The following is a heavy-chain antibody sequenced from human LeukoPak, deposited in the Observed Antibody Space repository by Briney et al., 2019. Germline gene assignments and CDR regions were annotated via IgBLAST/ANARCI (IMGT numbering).Heavy chain of an antibody. Sequence: GGSLRLSCAASGFTFSSYSMNWVRQAPGKGLEWFSSISSSSSYIYYADSVKGRFTISRDNAKNSLYLRLNSLRTEDTAVYYCARGRGSWYGVYFDYWGQGTLVTVSS. V-gene: IGHV3-21*01. CDR1: GFTFSSYS. CDR3: ARGRGSWYGVYFDY. J-gene: IGHJ4*02. D-gene: IGHD6-13*01. CDR2: ISSSSSYI.